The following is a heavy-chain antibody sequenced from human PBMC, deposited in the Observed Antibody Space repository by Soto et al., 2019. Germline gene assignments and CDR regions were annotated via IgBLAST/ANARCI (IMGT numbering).Heavy chain of an antibody. V-gene: IGHV3-72*01. CDR1: GFTFSDHY. CDR3: ARFSGSYTRGLDY. Sequence: EVQLVESGGGLVQPGGSLRLSCAASGFTFSDHYMDWVRQAPGKGLEWVGRSRNKANSYSTENAASVKGRFTISRDESKNSLYLQRNSLKTEDTAVYYCARFSGSYTRGLDYWGQGTLVTVSS. D-gene: IGHD1-26*01. CDR2: SRNKANSYST. J-gene: IGHJ4*02.